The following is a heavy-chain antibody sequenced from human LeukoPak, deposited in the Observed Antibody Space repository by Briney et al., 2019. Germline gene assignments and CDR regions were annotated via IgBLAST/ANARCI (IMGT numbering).Heavy chain of an antibody. CDR1: GDSIRTYY. D-gene: IGHD3-9*01. CDR2: ISTSENT. J-gene: IGHJ4*02. V-gene: IGHV4-4*07. CDR3: AREFYDVLTGYLGRGQYHFDN. Sequence: KPSETLSLTCTVSGDSIRTYYWSWVRQPVGKGLEWIGRISTSENTNYNPSLKSRVTMSVDTSKNQFSLRLRSVTAADTAVYYCAREFYDVLTGYLGRGQYHFDNWGQGKLVTVSS.